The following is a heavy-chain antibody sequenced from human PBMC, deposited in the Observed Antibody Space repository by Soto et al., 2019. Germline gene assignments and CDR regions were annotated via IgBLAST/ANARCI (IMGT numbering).Heavy chain of an antibody. J-gene: IGHJ4*02. Sequence: SETLSLTCTVSGGSINSGGYYWSWIRQHPGKGLEWIGYIYYSGSTYYNPSLKSRVTISIDTSKNQFSLKLSSVTAADTAVYYCARAQTIFGIITVFDYWGQGTLLTVPQ. V-gene: IGHV4-31*03. D-gene: IGHD3-3*01. CDR3: ARAQTIFGIITVFDY. CDR1: GGSINSGGYY. CDR2: IYYSGST.